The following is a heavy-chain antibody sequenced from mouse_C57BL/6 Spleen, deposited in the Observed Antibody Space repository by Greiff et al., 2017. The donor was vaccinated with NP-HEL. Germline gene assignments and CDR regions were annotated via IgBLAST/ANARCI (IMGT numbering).Heavy chain of an antibody. CDR1: GYAFSSSW. J-gene: IGHJ2*01. V-gene: IGHV1-82*01. CDR2: IYPGDGAT. Sequence: VQLQQSGPELVKPGASVKISCKASGYAFSSSWMNWVKQRPGKGLEWMGRIYPGDGATNYNGKFKGKATLTADKSSSTAYMQLSSLTSEDSAVYFCARRGGSSLDYWGQGTTLTVSS. D-gene: IGHD1-1*01. CDR3: ARRGGSSLDY.